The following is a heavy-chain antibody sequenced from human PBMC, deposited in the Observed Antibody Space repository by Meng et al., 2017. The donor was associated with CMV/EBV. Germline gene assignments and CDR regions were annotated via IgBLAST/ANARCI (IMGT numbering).Heavy chain of an antibody. J-gene: IGHJ4*02. CDR2: IYYSGST. CDR3: ARDYGDLRQDY. V-gene: IGHV4-39*07. D-gene: IGHD4-17*01. CDR1: GGSISSSSYH. Sequence: QLPLVEPGPGLVKPSDPLSLTCTVSGGSISSSSYHWGWIRQPPGKGLEWIGSIYYSGSTYYNPSLKSRVTISVDTSKNQFSLKLSSVTAADTAVYYCARDYGDLRQDYWGQGTLVTVSS.